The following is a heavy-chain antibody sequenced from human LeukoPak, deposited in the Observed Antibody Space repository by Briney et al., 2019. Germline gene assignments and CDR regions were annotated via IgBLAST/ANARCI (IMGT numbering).Heavy chain of an antibody. CDR1: GYTFISYG. CDR3: AREGGVGPTAPPDYYSYQMDV. V-gene: IGHV1-18*01. J-gene: IGHJ6*03. Sequence: ASVKVSCKASGYTFISYGITWVRQAPGQGLEWMGWISPYTTKTNYAQSLQGRVTMTTDTSTSTAYMELRSLRSDDTAVYYCAREGGVGPTAPPDYYSYQMDVWGKGTAVTVSS. CDR2: ISPYTTKT. D-gene: IGHD1-26*01.